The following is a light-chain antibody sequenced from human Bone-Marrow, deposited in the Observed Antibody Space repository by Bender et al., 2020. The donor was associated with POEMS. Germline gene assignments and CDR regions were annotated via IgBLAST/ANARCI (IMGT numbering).Light chain of an antibody. J-gene: IGLJ3*02. V-gene: IGLV2-14*03. CDR3: CSYTSYTAV. CDR2: DVR. CDR1: GNDIGRSNF. Sequence: QSALTQPASVSASPGQSITISCTGTGNDIGRSNFVSWYQLHPGQAPKLLIYDVRNRPSGVSDRFSGSKSGNTASLTISGLLAEDEANYYCCSYTSYTAVFGGGTKLIVL.